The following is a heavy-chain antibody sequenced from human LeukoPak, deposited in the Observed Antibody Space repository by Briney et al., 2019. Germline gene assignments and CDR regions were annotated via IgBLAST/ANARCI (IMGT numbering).Heavy chain of an antibody. CDR1: GFIFNNYG. J-gene: IGHJ4*02. V-gene: IGHV3-30*02. CDR3: ARDGGLIAAAGPPDY. D-gene: IGHD6-13*01. Sequence: GGSLRLSCAASGFIFNNYGLHWVRQAPGKGLEWVAFIRFDGSNEYYADSVQGRFTISRDNSKNTLYLQMNSLRAEDTAVYYCARDGGLIAAAGPPDYWGQGTLVTVSS. CDR2: IRFDGSNE.